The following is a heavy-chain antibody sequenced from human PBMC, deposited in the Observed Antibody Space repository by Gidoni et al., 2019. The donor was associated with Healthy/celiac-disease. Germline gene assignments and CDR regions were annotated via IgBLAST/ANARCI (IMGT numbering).Heavy chain of an antibody. D-gene: IGHD3-22*01. CDR2: ISSNGGST. V-gene: IGHV3-64D*08. J-gene: IGHJ4*02. CDR1: GFTFISYS. Sequence: EVQLVESGGGLVQPGGSLRLSCSASGFTFISYSIHWVRQAPGKGLEYVSAISSNGGSTYYADSVKGRFTISRDNSKNTLYLQMSSLRAEDTAVYYCVRGNYYDSSGYFRWGQGTLVTVSS. CDR3: VRGNYYDSSGYFR.